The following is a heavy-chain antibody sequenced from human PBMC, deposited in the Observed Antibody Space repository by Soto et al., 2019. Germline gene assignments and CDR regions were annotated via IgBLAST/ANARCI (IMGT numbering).Heavy chain of an antibody. Sequence: LCGGSIRSGGYYWSWIRQHPGKGLEWIGYISYRGSAYYSPSLKSRVTISVDTSKNQFSLKVNSVTAADTAVYYCARRMQNYYTMGVWGQGTTVTVSS. D-gene: IGHD2-15*01. V-gene: IGHV4-31*02. CDR1: GGSIRSGGYY. J-gene: IGHJ6*02. CDR2: ISYRGSA. CDR3: ARRMQNYYTMGV.